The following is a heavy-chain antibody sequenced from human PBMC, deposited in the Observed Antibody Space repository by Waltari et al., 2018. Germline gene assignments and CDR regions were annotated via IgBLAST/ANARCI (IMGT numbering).Heavy chain of an antibody. V-gene: IGHV3-74*01. CDR3: VRGPSVDYSNPVPFDL. Sequence: EVRLVESGGGLVQPGETLTLSCAASGFDSSNHWMSWVRQFPGKGPMWVARINRGATICYDDSVRGRFTIFRDSSTNTLSLQMRSLTVEDTALYYCVRGPSVDYSNPVPFDLWGQGTLVTVSS. CDR2: INRGATI. CDR1: GFDSSNHW. J-gene: IGHJ4*02. D-gene: IGHD4-4*01.